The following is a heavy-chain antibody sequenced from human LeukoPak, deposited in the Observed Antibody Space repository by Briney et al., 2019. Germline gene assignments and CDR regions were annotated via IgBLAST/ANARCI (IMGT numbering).Heavy chain of an antibody. D-gene: IGHD3-16*02. V-gene: IGHV3-7*01. CDR1: GFTFSRYW. Sequence: GGSLRLSCEVSGFTFSRYWMSWVRQAPGKGLEWVANIKQDGSEKYYVDSVKGRFTISRDNAKNSLYLQMNSLRAEDTAVYYCARVGGGVMITFGGVIVMGYFDYWGQGTLVTVSS. J-gene: IGHJ4*02. CDR2: IKQDGSEK. CDR3: ARVGGGVMITFGGVIVMGYFDY.